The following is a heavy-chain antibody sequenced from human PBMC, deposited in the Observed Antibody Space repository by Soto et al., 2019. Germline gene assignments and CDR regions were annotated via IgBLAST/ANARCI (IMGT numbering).Heavy chain of an antibody. CDR1: GFTFSNAW. CDR2: INSKTDGGTT. Sequence: RLSCAASGFTFSNAWMSWVRQAPGKGLEWVGRINSKTDGGTTNYAAPVKSRFTISRDDSKNTLYLQMNSLKTVDTAVYYCTTDVGYSGWYYGMGLWGQVTTVTVAS. V-gene: IGHV3-15*01. J-gene: IGHJ6*02. CDR3: TTDVGYSGWYYGMGL. D-gene: IGHD5-18*01.